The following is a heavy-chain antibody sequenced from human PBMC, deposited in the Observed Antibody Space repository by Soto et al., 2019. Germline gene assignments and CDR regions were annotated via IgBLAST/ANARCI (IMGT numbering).Heavy chain of an antibody. CDR3: AKDSRYYDILTGYYRSLEHGMDV. CDR2: ISGSGGST. Sequence: EVQLLESGGGLVQPGGSLRLSCAASGFTFSSYAMSWVRQAPGKGLEWVSAISGSGGSTYYADSVKGRFTISRDNSKNTLYLQMNSLRAEDTAVYYCAKDSRYYDILTGYYRSLEHGMDVWGQGTTVSVSS. D-gene: IGHD3-9*01. CDR1: GFTFSSYA. J-gene: IGHJ6*02. V-gene: IGHV3-23*01.